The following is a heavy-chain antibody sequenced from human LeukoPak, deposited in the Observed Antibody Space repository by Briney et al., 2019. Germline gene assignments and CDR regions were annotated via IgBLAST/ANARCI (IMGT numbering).Heavy chain of an antibody. CDR3: AKGDSSGWYLLSYFDY. CDR2: ISGSGGST. V-gene: IGHV3-23*01. Sequence: PGGSLRPSCAASGFTFSSYAMNWVRQAPGKGLEWVSAISGSGGSTYYADSVKGRFTISRDNSKNTLYLQMNSLRAEDTAVYYCAKGDSSGWYLLSYFDYWGQGTLVTVSS. CDR1: GFTFSSYA. D-gene: IGHD6-19*01. J-gene: IGHJ4*02.